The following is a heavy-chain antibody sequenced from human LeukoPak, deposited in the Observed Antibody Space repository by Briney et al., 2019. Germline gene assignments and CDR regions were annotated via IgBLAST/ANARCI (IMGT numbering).Heavy chain of an antibody. J-gene: IGHJ4*02. V-gene: IGHV3-11*01. Sequence: PGGSLRLSCAASGFRFSDYYMSWIRQAPGKGLEWVSYITNSGGTIYYADSVKGRFTISRDNAENSLYLQMNSLRAGDTAVYYCARDRGIVSTTTQYYFDFWGQGTLVTVSS. CDR1: GFRFSDYY. CDR2: ITNSGGTI. D-gene: IGHD5/OR15-5a*01. CDR3: ARDRGIVSTTTQYYFDF.